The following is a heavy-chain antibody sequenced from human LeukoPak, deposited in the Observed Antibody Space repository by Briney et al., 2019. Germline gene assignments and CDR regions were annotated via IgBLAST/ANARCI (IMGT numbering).Heavy chain of an antibody. D-gene: IGHD6-13*01. V-gene: IGHV3-30*04. J-gene: IGHJ4*02. CDR3: ARDIRYSSSWRFDY. CDR1: GFTLSSYA. Sequence: GGCLRLSCAAPGFTLSSYARHWVRQAPGKGLEWVAVISFDGRNRYYADSVKGRFTISRDNSKNTLYLQVNSLRAEDTAVYYCARDIRYSSSWRFDYWGQGTLVTVSS. CDR2: ISFDGRNR.